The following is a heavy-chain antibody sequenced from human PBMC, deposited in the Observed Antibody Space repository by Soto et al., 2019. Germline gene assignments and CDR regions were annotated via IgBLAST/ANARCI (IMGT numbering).Heavy chain of an antibody. Sequence: QVQLVESGGGVVQPGRSLRLSCAASGFTFSSYAMHWVRQAPGKGLEWVAVISYDGSNKYYADSVKGRFTISRDNSKNTLYLQMNSLRAEDTAVYYCAKGPAVGWFDPWGQGTLVTVSS. CDR3: AKGPAVGWFDP. V-gene: IGHV3-30*04. D-gene: IGHD2-15*01. CDR1: GFTFSSYA. CDR2: ISYDGSNK. J-gene: IGHJ5*02.